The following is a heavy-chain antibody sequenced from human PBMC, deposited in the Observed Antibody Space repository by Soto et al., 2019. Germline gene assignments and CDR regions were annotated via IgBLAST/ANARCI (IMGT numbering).Heavy chain of an antibody. CDR3: ASHVYDSSGYYSSFAY. D-gene: IGHD3-22*01. CDR2: IYYSGST. CDR1: GGSISSSSYY. V-gene: IGHV4-39*01. Sequence: SENLSLTCTVSGGSISSSSYYWGWIRQPPGKGLGWIGSIYYSGSTYYNPSLKSRVTISVDTSKNQFSLKLSSVTAADTAVYYCASHVYDSSGYYSSFAYCGQRTLVTVSS. J-gene: IGHJ4*02.